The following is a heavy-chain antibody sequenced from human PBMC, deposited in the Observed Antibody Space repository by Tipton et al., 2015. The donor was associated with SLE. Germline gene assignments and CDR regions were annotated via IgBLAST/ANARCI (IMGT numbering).Heavy chain of an antibody. CDR3: ASGFGELLIPQY. J-gene: IGHJ4*02. D-gene: IGHD3-10*01. CDR1: GGSISTYY. Sequence: TLSLTCTLSGGSISTYYWSWIRQPPGKGLEWIGYIYYSGSTNCNPSLKSRVTISVDTSKNQFSLKLSSVTAADTAVYFCASGFGELLIPQYWGQGALVTVSS. CDR2: IYYSGST. V-gene: IGHV4-59*08.